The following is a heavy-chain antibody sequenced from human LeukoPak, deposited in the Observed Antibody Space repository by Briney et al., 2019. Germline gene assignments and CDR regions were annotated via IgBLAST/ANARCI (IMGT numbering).Heavy chain of an antibody. J-gene: IGHJ6*02. Sequence: SETLSLTCAVYGGSFSGYYWSWIRQPPGKGLEWIGEVNHSGSTNYNPSLKSRVTISVDTSKNQFSLKLSSVTAADTAVYYCARQCRGEWLYYYYYGMDVWGQGTTVTVSS. CDR3: ARQCRGEWLYYYYYGMDV. CDR2: VNHSGST. D-gene: IGHD6-19*01. CDR1: GGSFSGYY. V-gene: IGHV4-34*01.